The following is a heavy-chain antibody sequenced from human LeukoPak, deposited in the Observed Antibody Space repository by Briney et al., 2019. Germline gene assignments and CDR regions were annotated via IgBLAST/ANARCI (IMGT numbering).Heavy chain of an antibody. CDR3: TRGYYHFWSGYYP. Sequence: GGSLRLSCAASGFTFSDYYMSWIRQAPGKGLEWVSYISSSGSTIYYADSVKGRFTTSRDNAKNSLYLQMSSLRAEDTAVYYCTRGYYHFWSGYYPWGQGALVTVSS. J-gene: IGHJ5*02. V-gene: IGHV3-11*04. CDR2: ISSSGSTI. CDR1: GFTFSDYY. D-gene: IGHD3-3*01.